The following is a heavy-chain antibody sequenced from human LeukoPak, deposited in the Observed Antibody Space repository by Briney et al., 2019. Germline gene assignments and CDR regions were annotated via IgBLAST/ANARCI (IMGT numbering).Heavy chain of an antibody. CDR3: ARDMWGPYYYGSGSQSELPPNYYGMDV. Sequence: GASVKVSCKASGYTFTSYGISWVRQAPGQGLEWMGWISAYNGNTNYAQKLQGRVTMTTDTSTSTAYMELSRLRSDDTAVYYCARDMWGPYYYGSGSQSELPPNYYGMDVWGQGTTVTVSS. CDR1: GYTFTSYG. V-gene: IGHV1-18*01. CDR2: ISAYNGNT. D-gene: IGHD3-10*01. J-gene: IGHJ6*02.